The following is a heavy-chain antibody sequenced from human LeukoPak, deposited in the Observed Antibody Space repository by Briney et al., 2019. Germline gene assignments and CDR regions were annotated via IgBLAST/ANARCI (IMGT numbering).Heavy chain of an antibody. CDR3: ARDRTVDTAMVTDYGMDV. D-gene: IGHD5-18*01. V-gene: IGHV3-23*01. Sequence: GGSLRLSCAASGFTFSSYSMGWVRQAPGKGLEWVSGIGGSGVSTYYTDSVKGRFTISRDNSKNTLYLQMNSLRAEDTAVYYCARDRTVDTAMVTDYGMDVWGQGTTVTVSS. CDR2: IGGSGVST. J-gene: IGHJ6*02. CDR1: GFTFSSYS.